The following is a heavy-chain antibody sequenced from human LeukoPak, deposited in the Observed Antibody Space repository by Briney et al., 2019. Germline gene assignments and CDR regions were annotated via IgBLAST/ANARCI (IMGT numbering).Heavy chain of an antibody. J-gene: IGHJ6*03. CDR1: GFTFSSYG. CDR3: ANAKQGTGRKSYYYYYYYMDV. Sequence: GGSLRLSCAASGFTFSSYGMHWVRQAPGKGLEWVAVISYDGSNKYYADSVKGRFTISRDNSKNTLYLQMNSLRAEDTAVYYCANAKQGTGRKSYYYYYYYMDVWGKGTTVTVSS. CDR2: ISYDGSNK. V-gene: IGHV3-30*18. D-gene: IGHD1-14*01.